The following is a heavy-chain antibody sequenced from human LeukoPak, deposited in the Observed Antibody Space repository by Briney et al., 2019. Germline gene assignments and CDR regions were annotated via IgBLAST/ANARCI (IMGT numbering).Heavy chain of an antibody. CDR2: INHSGST. D-gene: IGHD2-2*01. Sequence: PSETLSLTCAVYGGSFSGYYWSWIRQPPGKGLEWIGEINHSGSTNYNPSLKSRVTISVDTSKNQFSLKLSSVTAADTAVYYCARARIIVVVPAAIRAWFDPWGQGTLVTVSS. CDR1: GGSFSGYY. CDR3: ARARIIVVVPAAIRAWFDP. J-gene: IGHJ5*02. V-gene: IGHV4-34*01.